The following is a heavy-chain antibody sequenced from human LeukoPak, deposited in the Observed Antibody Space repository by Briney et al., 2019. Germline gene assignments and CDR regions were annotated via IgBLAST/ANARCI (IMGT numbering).Heavy chain of an antibody. CDR2: IRYDGSNK. Sequence: PGGSLRLSCAASGFIFSSYRMHWVRQARGKGLEWVAFIRYDGSNKYYADSVKGRFTISRDNSKNKLYLQTNSLRTEDTAVFYCAKDLTTVTSQGDYWGQGTLVTVSS. V-gene: IGHV3-30*02. D-gene: IGHD4-17*01. J-gene: IGHJ4*02. CDR1: GFIFSSYR. CDR3: AKDLTTVTSQGDY.